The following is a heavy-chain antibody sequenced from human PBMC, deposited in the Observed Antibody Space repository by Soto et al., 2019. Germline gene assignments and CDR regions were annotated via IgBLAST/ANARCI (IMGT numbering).Heavy chain of an antibody. CDR3: ARERANLGVDQGAFDI. CDR1: GFTFSSYW. V-gene: IGHV3-7*01. Sequence: PGGSLRLSCAASGFTFSSYWMSWVRQAPGKGLEWVANIKQDGSEKYYVDSVKGRLTISRDNAKNSLYLQMNSLRAEDTAVYYCARERANLGVDQGAFDIWGQGTMVTVSS. J-gene: IGHJ3*02. CDR2: IKQDGSEK. D-gene: IGHD2-21*01.